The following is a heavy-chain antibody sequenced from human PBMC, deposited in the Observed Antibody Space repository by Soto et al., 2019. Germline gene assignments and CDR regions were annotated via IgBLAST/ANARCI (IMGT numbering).Heavy chain of an antibody. J-gene: IGHJ6*03. CDR1: GGSISGGPYY. D-gene: IGHD2-2*01. CDR3: ARVSGIVVVPTAKDPHYYYMDV. V-gene: IGHV4-31*03. CDR2: IYYTGST. Sequence: QVQLQESGPGLVKPSQTLSLTCTVSGGSISGGPYYWTWIRQHPGSGLEWIGYIYYTGSTYYNPSLTSRVLMSVDTSNNQLSLELGSVTAADTAVYFCARVSGIVVVPTAKDPHYYYMDVWGKGTTVTVSS.